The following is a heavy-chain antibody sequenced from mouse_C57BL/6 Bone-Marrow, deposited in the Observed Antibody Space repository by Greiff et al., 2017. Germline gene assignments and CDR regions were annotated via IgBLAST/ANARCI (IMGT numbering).Heavy chain of an antibody. Sequence: LVESGAELVRPGASVKLSCTASGFNIKDDYMHWVKQRPEQGLEWIGWIDPENGDTEYASKFQGKATITADTSSNTAYLQLSSLTSEDTAVYYCTTGTSHYYAMDYWGQGTSVTVSS. V-gene: IGHV14-4*01. CDR2: IDPENGDT. D-gene: IGHD4-1*01. J-gene: IGHJ4*01. CDR3: TTGTSHYYAMDY. CDR1: GFNIKDDY.